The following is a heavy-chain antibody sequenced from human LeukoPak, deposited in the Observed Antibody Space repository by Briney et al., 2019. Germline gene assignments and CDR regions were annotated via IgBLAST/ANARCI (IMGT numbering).Heavy chain of an antibody. V-gene: IGHV4-4*02. J-gene: IGHJ4*02. D-gene: IGHD3-16*01. CDR3: AKVGGEWSYSYYFDY. Sequence: SETLSLTCAVSGGSISSSNWWSWVHQPPGKGLERIGEIYHSGSTNYNPSLKSRVTISVDKSKNQFSLKLSSVTAADTAVYYCAKVGGEWSYSYYFDYWGQGTLVTVSS. CDR2: IYHSGST. CDR1: GGSISSSNW.